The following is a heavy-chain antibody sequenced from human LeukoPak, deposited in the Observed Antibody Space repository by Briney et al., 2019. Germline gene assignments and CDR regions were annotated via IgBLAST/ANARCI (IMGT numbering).Heavy chain of an antibody. D-gene: IGHD1-7*01. J-gene: IGHJ5*02. Sequence: GRSLRLSCTASGFTFNNYGMHWVRQTPGKGLDWVAVISYDGSSKYYADSVQGRFTISRDNSKSTLYLQMNSLRAEDTAVYYCAKDWGIWNYYDSVNWFDPRGQGTLVTVSS. CDR1: GFTFNNYG. V-gene: IGHV3-30*18. CDR3: AKDWGIWNYYDSVNWFDP. CDR2: ISYDGSSK.